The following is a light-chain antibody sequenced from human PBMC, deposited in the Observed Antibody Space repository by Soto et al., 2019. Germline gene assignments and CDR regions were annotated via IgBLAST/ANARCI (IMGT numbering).Light chain of an antibody. CDR1: QSVSSSY. V-gene: IGKV3-20*01. J-gene: IGKJ2*01. Sequence: EIGLTQSPGTLSLSPGERATLSSRASQSVSSSYLAWYQQKPGKAPRLLIYGASSRATGIPDRFSGSGSGTDFTLTISRLEPEDFAVYYCQQYGSSPRTFGQGTKLEIK. CDR2: GAS. CDR3: QQYGSSPRT.